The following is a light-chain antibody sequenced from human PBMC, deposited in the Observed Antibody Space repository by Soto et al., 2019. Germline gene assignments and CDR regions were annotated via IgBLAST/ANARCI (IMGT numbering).Light chain of an antibody. CDR1: SSNIGSNP. CDR3: GAWDDRLNGYV. J-gene: IGLJ1*01. CDR2: SHN. Sequence: SVLTQPPSASGTPGQRVTISCSGISSNIGSNPVNWFQQLPGSAPKLLIYSHNQRPSGVPDRFSGSKSGTSASLAISGLESEDEADYYCGAWDDRLNGYVFGTGTKLTVL. V-gene: IGLV1-44*01.